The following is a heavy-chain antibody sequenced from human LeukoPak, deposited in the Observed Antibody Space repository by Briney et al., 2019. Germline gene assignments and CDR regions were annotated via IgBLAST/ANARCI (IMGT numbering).Heavy chain of an antibody. D-gene: IGHD2-2*01. Sequence: PSETLSLTCTVSGGSISSYYWSWIRQPPGKGLEWIGYIYYSGSTNYNPSLKSRVTISADTSKNQFSLKLSSVTAADTAVYYCARVGIVVVPAAIPHFDYWGQGTLVTVSS. CDR1: GGSISSYY. J-gene: IGHJ4*02. CDR3: ARVGIVVVPAAIPHFDY. CDR2: IYYSGST. V-gene: IGHV4-59*01.